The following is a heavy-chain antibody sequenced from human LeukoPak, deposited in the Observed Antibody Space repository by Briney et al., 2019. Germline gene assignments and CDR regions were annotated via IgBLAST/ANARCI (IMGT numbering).Heavy chain of an antibody. Sequence: ASVKVSCKASGYTFTSYAMHWVRQAPGQRLEWMGWINAGNGNTKYSQKFQGRVTITRDTSASTAYMELSSLRSEDTAVYYCARRLRYFGWSFDYWGQGTLVTVSS. CDR1: GYTFTSYA. CDR2: INAGNGNT. D-gene: IGHD3-9*01. CDR3: ARRLRYFGWSFDY. V-gene: IGHV1-3*01. J-gene: IGHJ4*02.